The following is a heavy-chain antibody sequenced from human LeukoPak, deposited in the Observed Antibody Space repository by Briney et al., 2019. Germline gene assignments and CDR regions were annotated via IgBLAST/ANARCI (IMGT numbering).Heavy chain of an antibody. D-gene: IGHD3-22*01. V-gene: IGHV3-15*01. J-gene: IGHJ4*02. CDR3: ITSYYYDSSGYGY. Sequence: GGSLSLSCAVSGFTFSDACMSWVRQAPGKGVEWVGRIKIKPDGGTTDYAAPVKGRFTISREDSKNTLYLQMNSLTTKDTAVYYGITSYYYDSSGYGYWGQGTLVILSS. CDR1: GFTFSDAC. CDR2: IKIKPDGGTT.